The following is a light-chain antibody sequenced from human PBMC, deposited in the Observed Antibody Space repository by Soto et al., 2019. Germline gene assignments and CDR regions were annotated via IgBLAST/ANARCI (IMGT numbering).Light chain of an antibody. Sequence: IQMTQSPSTLSASVGDRVSITCRASQSIGRWLAWYQQKSGKAPKLLIFDASGLESGVPSRFSGSGSGTEFTLTISSLQPDDVVTYYCQQYNSYFQTFRHGTTVDI. J-gene: IGKJ1*01. V-gene: IGKV1-5*01. CDR3: QQYNSYFQT. CDR1: QSIGRW. CDR2: DAS.